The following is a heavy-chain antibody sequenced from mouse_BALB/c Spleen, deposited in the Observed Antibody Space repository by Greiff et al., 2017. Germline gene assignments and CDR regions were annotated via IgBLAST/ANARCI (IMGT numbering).Heavy chain of an antibody. CDR1: GFTFSDYY. D-gene: IGHD1-1*01. J-gene: IGHJ2*01. V-gene: IGHV5-4*02. CDR2: ISDGGSYT. Sequence: EVKLVESGGGLVKPGGSLKLSCAASGFTFSDYYMYWVRQTPEKRLEWVATISDGGSYTYYPDSVKGRFTISRDNAKNNLYLQMSSLKSEDTAMYYCAREGYGSSFDYWGQGTTLTVSS. CDR3: AREGYGSSFDY.